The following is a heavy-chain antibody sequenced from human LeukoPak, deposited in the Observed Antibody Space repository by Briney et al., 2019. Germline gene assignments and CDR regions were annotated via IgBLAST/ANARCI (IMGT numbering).Heavy chain of an antibody. V-gene: IGHV4-59*01. Sequence: SETLSLTSTLAGGFPHRVSGSWIRQPPGKRLEWIGYIYYSGSTKYNPSLKSRVTISVDASKTQFSLKLNSATGAVSAVYYCARGSREVYCFDCRGQGTLVTVSS. J-gene: IGHJ4*02. D-gene: IGHD2-15*01. CDR2: IYYSGST. CDR1: GGFPHRVS. CDR3: ARGSREVYCFDC.